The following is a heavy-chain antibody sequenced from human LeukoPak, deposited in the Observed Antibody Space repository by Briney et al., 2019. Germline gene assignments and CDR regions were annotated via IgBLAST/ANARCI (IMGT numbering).Heavy chain of an antibody. CDR1: GFTFSSYA. Sequence: PGGSLRLSCAASGFTFSSYAMHWVRQAPGKGLEWVAVISYDGSNKYYADSVKGRFTISRDNSKNTLYLQMNSLRAEDTAVYYCARGHYDSSGYYYYYGMDVWGQGTTVTVSS. D-gene: IGHD3-22*01. CDR2: ISYDGSNK. CDR3: ARGHYDSSGYYYYYGMDV. V-gene: IGHV3-30-3*01. J-gene: IGHJ6*02.